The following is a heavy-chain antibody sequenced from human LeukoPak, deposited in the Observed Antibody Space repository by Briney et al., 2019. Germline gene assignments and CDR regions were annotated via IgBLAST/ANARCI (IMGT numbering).Heavy chain of an antibody. CDR3: AKDSILIPASKSALDY. D-gene: IGHD2-2*01. J-gene: IGHJ4*02. CDR2: ISYEGNNK. CDR1: GFIFSNYA. V-gene: IGHV3-30-3*01. Sequence: PGRSLRLSCAASGFIFSNYAMHWVRQAPGKGLEWVAVISYEGNNKYYADSVKGRFTISRDNSKNTLYLQMNSLRAEDTAVYYCAKDSILIPASKSALDYWGQGTLVTVSS.